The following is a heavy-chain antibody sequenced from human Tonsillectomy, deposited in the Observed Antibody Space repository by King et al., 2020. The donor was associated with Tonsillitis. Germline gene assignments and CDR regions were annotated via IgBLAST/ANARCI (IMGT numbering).Heavy chain of an antibody. CDR3: VKVLYSYRGVSLEY. CDR1: GFTFSSYA. Sequence: VQLVESGGGLVQPGGSLRVLCSASGFTFSSYAMHWVRQAPGKGLEYVSGITSTGATTYYVDSVKGRFTISRDNSKNSLYLQMSSLRPEDTAVYYCVKVLYSYRGVSLEYCGQVTLVSVSS. CDR2: ITSTGATT. D-gene: IGHD3-3*01. J-gene: IGHJ4*02. V-gene: IGHV3-64D*06.